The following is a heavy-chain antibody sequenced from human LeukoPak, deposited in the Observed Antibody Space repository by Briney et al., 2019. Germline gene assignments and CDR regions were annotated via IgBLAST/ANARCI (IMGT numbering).Heavy chain of an antibody. D-gene: IGHD2-2*01. CDR2: IYHNGGD. CDR1: GYSINNGYQ. J-gene: IGHJ5*02. Sequence: PSETLSLTCAVSGYSINNGYQWAWIRQSPGRGLEWIGSIYHNGGDHYNPSLRSRVVISVDTSNNQFSLRLSSVTVADTAVYYCARDPRWLTPDCTSTSCYENYFDPWGRGTLVTVSS. V-gene: IGHV4-38-2*02. CDR3: ARDPRWLTPDCTSTSCYENYFDP.